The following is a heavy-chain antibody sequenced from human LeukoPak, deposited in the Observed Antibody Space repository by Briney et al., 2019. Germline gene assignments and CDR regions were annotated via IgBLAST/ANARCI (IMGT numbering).Heavy chain of an antibody. Sequence: GGSLRLSCAASGFTFISYAIHWVRQAPGKGLDWVANIKQDGSEKYYVDSAKGRFTISRDNAKNSLYLQMNSLRAEDTAVFYCARAAYDILTGSQHYFDYWGQGTLVTVSS. CDR2: IKQDGSEK. CDR1: GFTFISYA. D-gene: IGHD3-9*01. J-gene: IGHJ4*02. V-gene: IGHV3-7*01. CDR3: ARAAYDILTGSQHYFDY.